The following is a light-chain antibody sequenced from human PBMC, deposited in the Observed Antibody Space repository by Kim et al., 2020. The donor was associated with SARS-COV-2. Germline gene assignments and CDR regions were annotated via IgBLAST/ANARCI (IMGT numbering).Light chain of an antibody. CDR1: RSDIGSYNR. Sequence: GQYHHIAYTGTRSDIGSYNRVSWYQQPPGTAPKLMIYEVSNRPSGVTDRFSGSKSGNTASLTISGLQAEDESDYYCSSYRRSNTLVFGTGTKVTVL. V-gene: IGLV2-18*02. J-gene: IGLJ1*01. CDR3: SSYRRSNTLV. CDR2: EVS.